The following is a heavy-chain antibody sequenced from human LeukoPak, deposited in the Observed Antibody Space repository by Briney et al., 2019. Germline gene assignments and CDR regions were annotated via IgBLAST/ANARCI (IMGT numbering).Heavy chain of an antibody. Sequence: ASVKVSCKASGYTFTGYYRHWGRHAPGQGLEWMGRINPNSGGTNYAQKFQGRVTMTRDTSISTDYMELSRLRSDDTAVYYCTRDLPHYYDSSGRDYWGQGTLVTVSS. CDR1: GYTFTGYY. J-gene: IGHJ4*02. CDR2: INPNSGGT. V-gene: IGHV1-2*06. D-gene: IGHD3-22*01. CDR3: TRDLPHYYDSSGRDY.